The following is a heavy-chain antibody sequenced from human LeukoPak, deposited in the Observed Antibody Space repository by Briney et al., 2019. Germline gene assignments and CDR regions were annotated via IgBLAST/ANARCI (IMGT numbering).Heavy chain of an antibody. CDR1: GGSISSYY. D-gene: IGHD4-23*01. J-gene: IGHJ4*02. Sequence: SETLSLTCTVSGGSISSYYWSWIRQPPGKGLEWIGYIYYSGSTNYNPSLKSRVTISVDTSKNQFSLKLSSVTAADTAVYYCARGERWYTLDYWGQGTLVTVSS. V-gene: IGHV4-59*12. CDR2: IYYSGST. CDR3: ARGERWYTLDY.